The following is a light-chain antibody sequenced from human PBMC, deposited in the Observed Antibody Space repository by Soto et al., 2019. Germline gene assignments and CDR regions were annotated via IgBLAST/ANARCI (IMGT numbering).Light chain of an antibody. Sequence: EIVMTQSPATLYVSPGERATLSCRASQSVSSNFAWYQQKPGQAPRLLIYGASTRATGIPARFSGSGSGTEFTLTISSLQSEDFAVYYCEQYNNWPSCTFGQGTKLEIK. V-gene: IGKV3-15*01. J-gene: IGKJ2*02. CDR3: EQYNNWPSCT. CDR1: QSVSSN. CDR2: GAS.